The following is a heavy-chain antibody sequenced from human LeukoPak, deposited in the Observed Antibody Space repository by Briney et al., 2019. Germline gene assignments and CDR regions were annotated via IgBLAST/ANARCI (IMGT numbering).Heavy chain of an antibody. CDR1: GFTFSSYS. Sequence: GGSLRLSCAASGFTFSSYSMNWVRQAPGKGLEWVSPISSSSSYIYYADSVKGRFTISKDNAKNSLYLQMNSLRAEDTAVYYCARDGDCSSTSCLVYWGQGTLVTVSS. D-gene: IGHD2-2*01. J-gene: IGHJ4*02. CDR3: ARDGDCSSTSCLVY. CDR2: ISSSSSYI. V-gene: IGHV3-21*01.